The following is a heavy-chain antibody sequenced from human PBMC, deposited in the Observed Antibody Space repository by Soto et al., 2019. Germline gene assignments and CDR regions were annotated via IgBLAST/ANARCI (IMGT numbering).Heavy chain of an antibody. D-gene: IGHD5-12*01. V-gene: IGHV3-48*01. CDR3: ARDRAEVALDY. J-gene: IGHJ4*02. CDR1: GFTFSSYS. CDR2: ISSSSSTI. Sequence: EVQLVESGGGLVQPGGSLRLSCAASGFTFSSYSMNWVRQAPGKGLEWVSYISSSSSTIYYADSVKGRFTISRDNAKNSLYLQMNSLRAEDTAVYYCARDRAEVALDYWGQGTLVTASS.